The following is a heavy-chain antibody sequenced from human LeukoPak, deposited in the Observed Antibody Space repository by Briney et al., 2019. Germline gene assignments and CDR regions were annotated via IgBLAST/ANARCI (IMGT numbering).Heavy chain of an antibody. CDR1: GFTFNKYS. Sequence: GGSLRLSCAASGFTFNKYSMNCVRQAPGKGLEWVASINSSSVYIHYADLVKGRFTISRDNAKNLMFLQMNSLRVEDTAVYYCGRLWFGELYLPFDYWGQGSLVTVSS. CDR2: INSSSVYI. J-gene: IGHJ4*02. V-gene: IGHV3-21*01. CDR3: GRLWFGELYLPFDY. D-gene: IGHD3-10*01.